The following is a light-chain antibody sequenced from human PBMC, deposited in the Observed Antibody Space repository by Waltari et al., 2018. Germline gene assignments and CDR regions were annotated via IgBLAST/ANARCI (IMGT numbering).Light chain of an antibody. CDR3: QQANSFPWT. CDR1: QDISSW. CDR2: AAS. J-gene: IGKJ1*01. V-gene: IGKV1-12*02. Sequence: DIQMTQSPSSESASVGDTVTITCRASQDISSWLVWYQQKPGKAPKLLIYAASSLQSGVTSRFSGSGSGTEFTLTISSLQPEDFATYYCQQANSFPWTFGQGTKVEIK.